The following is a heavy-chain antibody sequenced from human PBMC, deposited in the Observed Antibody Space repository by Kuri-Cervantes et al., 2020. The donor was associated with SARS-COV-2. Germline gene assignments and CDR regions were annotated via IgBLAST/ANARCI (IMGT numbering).Heavy chain of an antibody. D-gene: IGHD3-3*01. V-gene: IGHV3-15*01. J-gene: IGHJ6*03. CDR1: GFTFSNAW. Sequence: GESLKISCAASGFTFSNAWMSWVRQAPGKGLEWVGRIKSKTDGGTTDYAAPVKGRFTISRDDSKSIAYLQMNSLKTEDTAVYYCTRDPPYDFWSGYYPIHYYYYMDVCGKGTTVTVSS. CDR2: IKSKTDGGTT. CDR3: TRDPPYDFWSGYYPIHYYYYMDV.